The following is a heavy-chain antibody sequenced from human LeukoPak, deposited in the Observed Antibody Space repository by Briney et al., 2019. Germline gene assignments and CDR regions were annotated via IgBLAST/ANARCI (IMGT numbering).Heavy chain of an antibody. V-gene: IGHV3-48*03. CDR3: ARDGTPDYSSGWVYMDV. D-gene: IGHD6-19*01. CDR1: GFTFSSYE. J-gene: IGHJ6*03. CDR2: ISRSGSTI. Sequence: GGSLRLSCAASGFTFSSYEMNWVRQAPGKGLEWVSYISRSGSTIYYADSVKGRFTISRDNAKNSLYLQMNSLRAEDTAVYYCARDGTPDYSSGWVYMDVWGRGTTVTISS.